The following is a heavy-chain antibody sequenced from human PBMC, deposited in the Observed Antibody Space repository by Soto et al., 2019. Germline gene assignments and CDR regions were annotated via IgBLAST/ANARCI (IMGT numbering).Heavy chain of an antibody. J-gene: IGHJ4*02. D-gene: IGHD6-19*01. Sequence: QVQLVESGGGLVKPGGSLRLSCAASGFTFSDYSMSWIRQAPGKGLEWVSQISGSGSTMHYADRVKGRFTISRDNAKKSLHLQMNSLTDADTAVYYCARSVPGTPSFDSWGQGTLVSVSS. CDR1: GFTFSDYS. CDR2: ISGSGSTM. CDR3: ARSVPGTPSFDS. V-gene: IGHV3-11*01.